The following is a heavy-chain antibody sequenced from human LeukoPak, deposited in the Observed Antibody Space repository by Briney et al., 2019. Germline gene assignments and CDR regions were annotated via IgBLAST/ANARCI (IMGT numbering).Heavy chain of an antibody. CDR1: GYTFTSYG. CDR3: ARQYPAAGSDY. CDR2: ISANYGNT. J-gene: IGHJ4*02. D-gene: IGHD6-13*01. V-gene: IGHV1-18*01. Sequence: ASVKVSCKASGYTFTSYGVSWVRQAPGQGLEWMGWISANYGNTHYAQKFQGRVTMTTDTSTRTAYMELRSLTSGDTAVYYCARQYPAAGSDYWGQGTLVTVSS.